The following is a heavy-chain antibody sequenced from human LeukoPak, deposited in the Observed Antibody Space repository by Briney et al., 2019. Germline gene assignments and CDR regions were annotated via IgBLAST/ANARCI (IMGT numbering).Heavy chain of an antibody. CDR2: INTKGET. CDR1: GVSMSAYQ. D-gene: IGHD2-21*01. Sequence: SETLSLTCTVSGVSMSAYQWSWVRQSPEKGLEWIGCINTKGETSYNPSLKSRVATSVDTSKSQFSLRLTSVTAADTAVYYCATSNDAKIAPFDHWGQGAPVTVSS. V-gene: IGHV4-4*09. J-gene: IGHJ4*02. CDR3: ATSNDAKIAPFDH.